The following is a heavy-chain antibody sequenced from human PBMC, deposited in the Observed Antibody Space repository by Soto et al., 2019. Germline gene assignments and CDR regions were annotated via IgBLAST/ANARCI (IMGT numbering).Heavy chain of an antibody. CDR2: IKSKTDGGTT. J-gene: IGHJ3*02. Sequence: GGSLRLSCAASGFTFSNACMNWVRQAPGKGLEWVGRIKSKTDGGTTDYAAPVKGRFTISRDDSKNTLYLKMNSLKTEDTAVYYCTTLSKKHYYDSSGYYQEDAFDIWGQGTMVTVS. CDR1: GFTFSNAC. V-gene: IGHV3-15*07. CDR3: TTLSKKHYYDSSGYYQEDAFDI. D-gene: IGHD3-22*01.